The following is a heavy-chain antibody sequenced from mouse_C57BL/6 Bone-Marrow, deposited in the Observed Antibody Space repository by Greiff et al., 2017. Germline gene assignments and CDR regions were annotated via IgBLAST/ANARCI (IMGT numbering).Heavy chain of an antibody. CDR1: GYTFTSYG. Sequence: QVQLQQSGAELARPGASVSLSCKASGYTFTSYGISWVKQRTGQGLEWIGEIYPRSGTTYYNEKFKGKATLTADKSSSTAYMELRSLTSEDSAVYFCARKTAHRMDYWGQGTSVTVSS. D-gene: IGHD3-2*02. V-gene: IGHV1-81*01. J-gene: IGHJ4*01. CDR3: ARKTAHRMDY. CDR2: IYPRSGTT.